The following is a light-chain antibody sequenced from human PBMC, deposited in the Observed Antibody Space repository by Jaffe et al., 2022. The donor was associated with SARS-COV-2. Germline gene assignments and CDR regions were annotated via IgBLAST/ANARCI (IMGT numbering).Light chain of an antibody. V-gene: IGKV1-8*01. Sequence: AIRMTQSPSSFSASPGDRVTITCRASQDVGTYLAWYQQKPGKAPTLLIYAASTLQSGVPSRFSGSGSGTDFTLTISCLQSEDFATYFCQHYYSDPPTFGGGTKVDIK. CDR3: QHYYSDPPT. J-gene: IGKJ4*01. CDR2: AAS. CDR1: QDVGTY.